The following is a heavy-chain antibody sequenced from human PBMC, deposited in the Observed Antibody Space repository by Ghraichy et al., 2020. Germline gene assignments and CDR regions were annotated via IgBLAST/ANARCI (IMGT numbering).Heavy chain of an antibody. CDR2: ISSSSSYI. CDR1: GFTFSSYS. CDR3: ARDRSILTGEDYYYYYGMDV. D-gene: IGHD3-9*01. V-gene: IGHV3-21*01. Sequence: GGSLRLSCAASGFTFSSYSMNWVRQAPGKGLEWVSSISSSSSYIYYVDSVKGRFTISRDNAKNSLYLQMNSLRAEDTAVYYCARDRSILTGEDYYYYYGMDVWGQGTTVTVSS. J-gene: IGHJ6*02.